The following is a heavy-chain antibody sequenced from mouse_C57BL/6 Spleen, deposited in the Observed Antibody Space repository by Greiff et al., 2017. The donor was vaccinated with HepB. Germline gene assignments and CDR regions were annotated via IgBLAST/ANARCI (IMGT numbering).Heavy chain of an antibody. J-gene: IGHJ1*03. CDR2: IDPSDSYT. CDR1: GYTFTSYW. D-gene: IGHD2-5*01. CDR3: ATRSYYSNGYFDV. Sequence: QVPLQQPGAELVMPGASVKLSCKASGYTFTSYWMHWVKQRPGQGLEWIGEIDPSDSYTNYNQKFKGKSTLTVDKSSSTAYMQLSSLTSEDYAVYYCATRSYYSNGYFDVWGTGTTVTVSS. V-gene: IGHV1-69*01.